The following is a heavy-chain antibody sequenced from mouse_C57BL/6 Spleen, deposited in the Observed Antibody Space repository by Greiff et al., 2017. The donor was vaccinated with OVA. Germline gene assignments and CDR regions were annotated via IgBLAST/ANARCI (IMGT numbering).Heavy chain of an antibody. CDR1: GFTFSDYY. CDR3: ARVYYGNYDY. Sequence: DVHLVESEGGLVQPGSSMKLSCTASGFTFSDYYMAWVRQVPEKGLEWVANINYDGSSTYYLDSLKSRFIISRDNAKNILYLQMSSLKSEDTATYYCARVYYGNYDYWGQGTTLTVSS. CDR2: INYDGSST. D-gene: IGHD2-1*01. V-gene: IGHV5-16*01. J-gene: IGHJ2*01.